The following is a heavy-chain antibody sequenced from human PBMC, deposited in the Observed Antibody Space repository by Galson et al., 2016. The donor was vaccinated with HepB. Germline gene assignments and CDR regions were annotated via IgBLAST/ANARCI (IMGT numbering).Heavy chain of an antibody. V-gene: IGHV4-39*01. CDR2: VYRGRA. Sequence: GSISSNSFSWGWIRQPPGKGLECIGTVYRGRAYYNPSLEGRVTIPVGMSTDLFSLKLTSLTAADTAVYYCARACLGPQASFDYWGQGTLVAVSS. CDR3: ARACLGPQASFDY. D-gene: IGHD1-26*01. CDR1: GSISSNSFS. J-gene: IGHJ4*02.